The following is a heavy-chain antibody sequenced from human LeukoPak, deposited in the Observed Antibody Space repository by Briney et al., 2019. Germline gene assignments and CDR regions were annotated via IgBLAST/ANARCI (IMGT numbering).Heavy chain of an antibody. CDR3: ARDGPLGSGWFRPPFDI. D-gene: IGHD6-19*01. Sequence: PGGSLRLSCAASGFTFSSYWMSWVRQAPGKGLEWVANIKQDGSEKYYVDSVKGRFTISRDNAKNSLYLQMNSLRAEDTAVYYCARDGPLGSGWFRPPFDIWGQGTMVTVSS. J-gene: IGHJ3*02. CDR1: GFTFSSYW. V-gene: IGHV3-7*01. CDR2: IKQDGSEK.